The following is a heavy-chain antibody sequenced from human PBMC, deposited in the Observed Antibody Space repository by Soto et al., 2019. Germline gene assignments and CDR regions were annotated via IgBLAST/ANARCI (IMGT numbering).Heavy chain of an antibody. V-gene: IGHV3-33*01. CDR3: ARDAGHYDYVWGSYRYAHMDV. CDR2: IWYDGSNK. Sequence: QVQLVESGGGVVQPGRSLRLSCAASGFTFSSYGMHWVRQAPGKGLEWVAVIWYDGSNKDYADSVKGRFTISRDNSKNKLYLQMNSLRAEDTAVYYCARDAGHYDYVWGSYRYAHMDVWGQGTTVTVSS. J-gene: IGHJ6*02. CDR1: GFTFSSYG. D-gene: IGHD3-16*02.